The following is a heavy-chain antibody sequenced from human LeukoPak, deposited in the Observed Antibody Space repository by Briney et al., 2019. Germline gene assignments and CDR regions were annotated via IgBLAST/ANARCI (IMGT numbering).Heavy chain of an antibody. D-gene: IGHD5-18*01. J-gene: IGHJ5*02. V-gene: IGHV1-69*01. CDR3: ARDRQAPTHGIQLWPRSYSSGSAFDP. CDR1: GGTFSSYA. CDR2: IIPIFGTA. Sequence: SVKVSCKASGGTFSSYAISWVRQAPGQGLEWMGGIIPIFGTANYAQKFQGRVTITADEFTSTAYMELSSLRSEDTAVYYCARDRQAPTHGIQLWPRSYSSGSAFDPWGQGTLVTVSS.